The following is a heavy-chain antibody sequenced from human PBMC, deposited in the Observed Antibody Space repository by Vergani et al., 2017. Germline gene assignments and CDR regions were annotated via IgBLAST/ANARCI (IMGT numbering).Heavy chain of an antibody. J-gene: IGHJ4*02. CDR3: ASFQQRWFGELFPNFDY. D-gene: IGHD3-10*01. V-gene: IGHV4-39*01. CDR1: GGSISSSSYY. CDR2: IYYSGST. Sequence: QVQLQESGPGLVKPSETLSLTCTVSGGSISSSSYYWGWIRQPPGKGLEWIGSIYYSGSTYYNPSLKSRVTISVDTSKNQFSLKLSSVTAADTAVYCCASFQQRWFGELFPNFDYWGQGTLVTVSS.